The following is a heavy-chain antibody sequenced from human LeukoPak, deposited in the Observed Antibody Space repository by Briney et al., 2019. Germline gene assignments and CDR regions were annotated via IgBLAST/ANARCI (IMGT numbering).Heavy chain of an antibody. J-gene: IGHJ4*02. CDR3: ARERYYDILTGLDY. D-gene: IGHD3-9*01. V-gene: IGHV4-34*01. CDR2: INHSGST. CDR1: GGSFSGYY. Sequence: SETLPLTCAVYGGSFSGYYWSWIRQPPGKGLEWIGEINHSGSTNYNPSLKSRVTISVDTSKNQFSLKLSSVTAADTAVYYCARERYYDILTGLDYWGQGTLVTVSS.